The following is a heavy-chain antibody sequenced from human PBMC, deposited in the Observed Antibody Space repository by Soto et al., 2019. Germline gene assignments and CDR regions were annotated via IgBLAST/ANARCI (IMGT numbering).Heavy chain of an antibody. CDR3: TPGVPAAMQPQPWEFFQH. J-gene: IGHJ1*01. CDR1: GFTFSNAW. D-gene: IGHD2-2*01. CDR2: IKSKTDGGTT. V-gene: IGHV3-15*01. Sequence: GGSLRLSCAASGFTFSNAWMSWVRQAPGKGLEWVGRIKSKTDGGTTDYAAPVKGRFTIARDDSKNTPYLQMNSLKPEDTAVYSCTPGVPAAMQPQPWEFFQHWGHGTLVTVSS.